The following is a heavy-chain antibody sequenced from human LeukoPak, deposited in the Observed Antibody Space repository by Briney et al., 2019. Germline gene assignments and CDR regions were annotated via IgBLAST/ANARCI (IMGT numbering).Heavy chain of an antibody. CDR2: ISSNGGST. V-gene: IGHV3-64*02. D-gene: IGHD3-10*01. CDR1: GFTFSSYA. CDR3: ARDRGRTYGSGSYSRY. J-gene: IGHJ4*02. Sequence: GGSLRLSCAASGFTFSSYAMHWVRQAPGKGLEYVSAISSNGGSTYYADSVKGRFTISRDNSKNTLYLQMGSLRAEDMAVYYCARDRGRTYGSGSYSRYWGQGTLVTVSS.